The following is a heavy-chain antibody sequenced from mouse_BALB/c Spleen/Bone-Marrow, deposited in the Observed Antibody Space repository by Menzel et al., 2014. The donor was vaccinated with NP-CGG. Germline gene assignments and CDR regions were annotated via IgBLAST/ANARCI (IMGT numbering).Heavy chain of an antibody. CDR1: GYAFSSYW. Sequence: QVQLQQSGAELVRPGSSVKISCKASGYAFSSYWMNWVKQRPGQGLEWIGQIYPGDGDTDYNGKFKGKATLTADKSYNTAYMQLTSLTSEDSAVYFCARGGISVDYWGQGTTLTVSS. V-gene: IGHV1-80*01. CDR3: ARGGISVDY. CDR2: IYPGDGDT. J-gene: IGHJ2*01.